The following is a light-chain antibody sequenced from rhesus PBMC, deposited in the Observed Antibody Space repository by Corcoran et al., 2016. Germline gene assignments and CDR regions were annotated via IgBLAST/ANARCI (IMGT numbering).Light chain of an antibody. J-gene: IGKJ1*01. CDR2: QVS. CDR3: GQGTEVPWT. CDR1: QSLLHSDGNTY. Sequence: DVVMTQSPLSLPLTPGQPASISCRSGQSLLHSDGNTYLTWYHQRPGQPPRHLIYQVSTRYPEVPDRFSGSGAGTDVTLKINRMEAEDVGGFYCGQGTEVPWTFGQGTKVDI. V-gene: IGKV2-62*02.